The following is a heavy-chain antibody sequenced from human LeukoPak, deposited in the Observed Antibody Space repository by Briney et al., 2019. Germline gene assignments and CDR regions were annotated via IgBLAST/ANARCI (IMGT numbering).Heavy chain of an antibody. CDR3: AREAAAGTIGY. V-gene: IGHV4-39*02. Sequence: SETLSLTCTVSGGSISSSRYYWGWIRQPPGKGLEWIGSIYYSGSTYYNPSLKSRVTISVDTSKNQFSLKLSSVTAADTAVYYCAREAAAGTIGYWGQGTLVTVSS. D-gene: IGHD6-13*01. J-gene: IGHJ4*02. CDR2: IYYSGST. CDR1: GGSISSSRYY.